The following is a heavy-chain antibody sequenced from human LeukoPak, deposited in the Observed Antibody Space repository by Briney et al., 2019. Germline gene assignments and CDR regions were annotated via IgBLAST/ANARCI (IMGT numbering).Heavy chain of an antibody. CDR2: INHSGST. V-gene: IGHV4-34*01. Sequence: SETLSLTCAVYGGSFSGYYWSWIRQPPGKGLEWIGEINHSGSTNYNPSLKSRVTISVDTSKNQFSLKLSSVTAADTAVFYCAKIGLLSGFDMWGRGTMVIVSS. D-gene: IGHD2-21*01. J-gene: IGHJ3*02. CDR3: AKIGLLSGFDM. CDR1: GGSFSGYY.